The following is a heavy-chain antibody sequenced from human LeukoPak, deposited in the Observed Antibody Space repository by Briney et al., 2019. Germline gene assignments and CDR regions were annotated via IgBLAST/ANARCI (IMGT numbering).Heavy chain of an antibody. D-gene: IGHD2-2*01. CDR1: GFTFSSYG. Sequence: PGGSLRLSCAASGFTFSSYGMHWVRQAPGKGLEWVAFIRYDGSNKYYADSVKGRFTISRDNSKNTLYLQMNSLRAEDTAVYYCAKDLRVVPAAPPTGLGYWGQGTLVTVSS. CDR2: IRYDGSNK. CDR3: AKDLRVVPAAPPTGLGY. J-gene: IGHJ4*02. V-gene: IGHV3-30*02.